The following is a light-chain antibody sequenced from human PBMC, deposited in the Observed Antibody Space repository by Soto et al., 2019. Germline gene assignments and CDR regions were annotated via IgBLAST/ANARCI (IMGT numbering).Light chain of an antibody. J-gene: IGKJ1*01. CDR3: QHYNSYSEA. CDR2: KAS. Sequence: DIQLTQAPATLSASVGERVTISCRASQSINNYLAWYQQKPGKAPKLLIYKASTLASGVPSTFSGSGSGTEFSLTISSLQPDDFATYYCQHYNSYSEAFGLGTKVDIK. CDR1: QSINNY. V-gene: IGKV1-5*03.